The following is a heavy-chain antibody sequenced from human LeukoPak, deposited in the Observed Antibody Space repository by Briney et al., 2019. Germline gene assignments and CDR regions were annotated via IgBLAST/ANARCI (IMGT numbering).Heavy chain of an antibody. D-gene: IGHD3-22*01. CDR1: GFAFTSYA. CDR3: AILTYYDTSGYYDPYFDS. Sequence: ASVKLSCKASGFAFTSYAISWVRQAPGQGLEWMGWISAYNGNTNYAQKLQGRVTMTTDTSTNTAYMELRSMGSHDISGHCSAILTYYDTSGYYDPYFDSWGQGTLVTVSS. V-gene: IGHV1-18*03. J-gene: IGHJ4*02. CDR2: ISAYNGNT.